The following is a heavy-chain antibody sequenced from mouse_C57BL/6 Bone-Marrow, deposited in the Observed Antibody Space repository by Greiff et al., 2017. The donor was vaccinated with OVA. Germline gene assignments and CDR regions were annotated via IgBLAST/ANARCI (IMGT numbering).Heavy chain of an antibody. Sequence: QVQLKESGAELVRPGSSVKLSCKASGYTFTSYWMDWVKQRPGQGLEWIGNIYPSDSETHYNQKFKDKATLTVDKSSSTAYMQLSSLTSEDSAVYYCARSYDYAWFAYWGQGTLVTVSA. CDR1: GYTFTSYW. CDR3: ARSYDYAWFAY. V-gene: IGHV1-61*01. J-gene: IGHJ3*01. D-gene: IGHD2-4*01. CDR2: IYPSDSET.